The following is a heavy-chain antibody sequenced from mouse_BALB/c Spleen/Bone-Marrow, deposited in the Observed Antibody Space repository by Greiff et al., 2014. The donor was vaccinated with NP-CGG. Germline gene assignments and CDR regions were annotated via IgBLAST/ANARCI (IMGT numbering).Heavy chain of an antibody. CDR1: GYSFTGYN. Sequence: VQLQQSGPELEKPGASVKISCKASGYSFTGYNMNRVKQTNGKSLEWIGNIDPYYGGISYNQKFKDKATLTVDKSSSTAYMQLKSLTSEDSAVYYCARSIEYRPLTYWGQGTLVTVSA. D-gene: IGHD2-14*01. CDR3: ARSIEYRPLTY. V-gene: IGHV1-39*01. J-gene: IGHJ3*01. CDR2: IDPYYGGI.